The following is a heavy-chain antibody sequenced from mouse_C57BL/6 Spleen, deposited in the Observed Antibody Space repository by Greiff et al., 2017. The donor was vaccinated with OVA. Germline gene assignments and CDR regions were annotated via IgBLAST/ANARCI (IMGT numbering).Heavy chain of an antibody. Sequence: VQLQQSGAELVRPGTSVKVSCKASGYAFTNYLIEWVKQRPGQGLEWIGVINPGSGGTNYNEKFKGKATLTADKSSSTAYLQLSSLTSEDSAVYFCERPFDYWGQGTTLTVSS. CDR2: INPGSGGT. CDR1: GYAFTNYL. J-gene: IGHJ2*01. V-gene: IGHV1-54*01. CDR3: ERPFDY.